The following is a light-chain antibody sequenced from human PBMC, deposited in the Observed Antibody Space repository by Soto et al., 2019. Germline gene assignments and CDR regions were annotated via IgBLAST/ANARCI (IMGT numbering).Light chain of an antibody. V-gene: IGLV1-51*01. J-gene: IGLJ1*01. CDR1: TSNIGNNA. CDR3: GTWDSSLSAAV. Sequence: QSVLTQPPSVSAAPGQKVTISCSGTTSNIGNNAISWYQQVPGTAPKLLIYDNNKRPSGIPDRFSGSKSGTSATLGITGLQTGDEADYFCGTWDSSLSAAVFGTGTKVTVL. CDR2: DNN.